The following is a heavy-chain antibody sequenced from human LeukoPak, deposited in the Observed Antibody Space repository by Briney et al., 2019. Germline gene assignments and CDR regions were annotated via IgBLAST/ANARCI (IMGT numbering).Heavy chain of an antibody. CDR1: GGSISSYY. CDR3: ARGYYYDSSGYYDVGGYYFDY. V-gene: IGHV4-59*01. Sequence: SETLSLTCTVSGGSISSYYWSWIRQPPGKGLEWIGYIYYSGSTNYNPSLKSRVTISVDTSKSQFSLKLSSVTAADTAVYYCARGYYYDSSGYYDVGGYYFDYWGQGTLVTVSS. J-gene: IGHJ4*02. CDR2: IYYSGST. D-gene: IGHD3-22*01.